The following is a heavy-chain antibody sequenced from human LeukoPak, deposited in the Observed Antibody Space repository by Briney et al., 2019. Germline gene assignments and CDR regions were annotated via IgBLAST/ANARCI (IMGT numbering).Heavy chain of an antibody. CDR2: IDNSGST. J-gene: IGHJ4*02. Sequence: SETLSLTCIVPGASIRSYYWSWIRQPAGKGLEWTGRIDNSGSTNYNPSLKSRVIMSLDTSNNQFSLKLNSVTAADTAIYYCARHFDSSGLDYWGQGTLVTVSS. D-gene: IGHD3-22*01. V-gene: IGHV4-4*07. CDR3: ARHFDSSGLDY. CDR1: GASIRSYY.